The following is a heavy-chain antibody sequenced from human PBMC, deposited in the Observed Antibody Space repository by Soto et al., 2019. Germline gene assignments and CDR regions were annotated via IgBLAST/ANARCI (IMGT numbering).Heavy chain of an antibody. D-gene: IGHD2-21*02. Sequence: GGSLRLSCAASGFTFSSYWMHWVRQAPGKGLVWVSRINSDGSSTSYADSVKGRFTISRDNAKNTLYLQMNSLRAEDTAVYYCARAPCGGDCYFDYWGQGTLVTSPQ. J-gene: IGHJ4*02. V-gene: IGHV3-74*01. CDR2: INSDGSST. CDR3: ARAPCGGDCYFDY. CDR1: GFTFSSYW.